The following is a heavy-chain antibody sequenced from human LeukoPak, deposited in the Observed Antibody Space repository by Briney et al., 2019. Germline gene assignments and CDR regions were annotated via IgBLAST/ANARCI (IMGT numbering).Heavy chain of an antibody. CDR2: IYYSGST. J-gene: IGHJ4*02. D-gene: IGHD3-9*01. V-gene: IGHV4-61*08. CDR1: GGSISSGDYY. CDR3: ARSYDIPYYFDY. Sequence: SETLSLTCTVSGGSISSGDYYWSWIRQPPGKGLEWIGYIYYSGSTNYNPSLKSRVTISVDTSKNQFSLKLSSVTAADTAVYYCARSYDIPYYFDYWGQGTLVTVSS.